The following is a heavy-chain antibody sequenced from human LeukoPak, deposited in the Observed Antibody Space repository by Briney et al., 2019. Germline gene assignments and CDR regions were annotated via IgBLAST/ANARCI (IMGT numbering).Heavy chain of an antibody. D-gene: IGHD5-24*01. V-gene: IGHV5-51*01. CDR2: IYPGDSDT. CDR3: ARLLGDGYNAYYFDY. CDR1: GFRFSSYW. Sequence: GESLKISCKGSGFRFSSYWIGWVRPMPGKGLEWMGTIYPGDSDTRYSPSFQGQVTISADKSITTAYLQWSSLKASDTAMYYCARLLGDGYNAYYFDYWGQGTLVTVSS. J-gene: IGHJ4*02.